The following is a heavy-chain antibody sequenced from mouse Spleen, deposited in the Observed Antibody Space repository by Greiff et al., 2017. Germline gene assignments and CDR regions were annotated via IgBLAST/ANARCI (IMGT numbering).Heavy chain of an antibody. CDR3: TTPRQLGLPWFAY. J-gene: IGHJ3*01. CDR1: GFNIKDDY. CDR2: IDPENGDT. D-gene: IGHD3-2*01. Sequence: VQLQQSGAELVRPGASVKLSCTASGFNIKDDYMHWVKQRPEQGLEWIGWIDPENGDTEYASKFQGKATITADTSSNTAYLQLSSLTSEDTAVYYCTTPRQLGLPWFAYWGQGTLVTVSA. V-gene: IGHV14-4*01.